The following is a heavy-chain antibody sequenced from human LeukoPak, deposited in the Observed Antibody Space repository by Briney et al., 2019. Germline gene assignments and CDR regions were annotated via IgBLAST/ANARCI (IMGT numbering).Heavy chain of an antibody. Sequence: ASVKVSCKASGYTFTGYYMHWVRQAPGQGLEWMGRINPNSGGTNYAQKFQGRVTMTRDTSISTAYMGLSRLRSDDTAVYYCARDKRGYSYGPAEGDCWGQGTLVTVSS. CDR2: INPNSGGT. J-gene: IGHJ4*02. CDR3: ARDKRGYSYGPAEGDC. D-gene: IGHD5-18*01. CDR1: GYTFTGYY. V-gene: IGHV1-2*06.